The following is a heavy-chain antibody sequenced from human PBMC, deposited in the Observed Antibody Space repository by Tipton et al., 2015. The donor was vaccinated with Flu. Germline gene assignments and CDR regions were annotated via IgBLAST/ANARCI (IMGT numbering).Heavy chain of an antibody. V-gene: IGHV1-69*01. D-gene: IGHD3-10*01. CDR3: ARDRSPGLERLDYYYLDV. J-gene: IGHJ6*03. CDR1: GGTFDTYS. CDR2: VNPFFGPP. Sequence: QSGAEVKKPGSSVRVSCKASGGTFDTYSITWVRQAPGQGLEWMGGVNPFFGPPQYAQKFQDRVTIDADDSTSTAYMELSGLKSDDTAVYYCARDRSPGLERLDYYYLDVWGKGTTVIVSS.